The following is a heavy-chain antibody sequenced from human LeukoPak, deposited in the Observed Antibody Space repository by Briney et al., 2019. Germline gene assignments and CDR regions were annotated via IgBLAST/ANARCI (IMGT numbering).Heavy chain of an antibody. CDR2: IFHSGST. CDR1: GDSISSGAYS. D-gene: IGHD3-10*01. J-gene: IGHJ5*02. Sequence: PSQTLSLTCVVPGDSISSGAYSWSWIRQPPGKGLEWIGYIFHSGSTFYNPSLKSRVTISVDNSKNQFSLRLTAVAAADTAVYYCARELWFANAPGSWLDPWGQGTLVTVSS. CDR3: ARELWFANAPGSWLDP. V-gene: IGHV4-30-2*01.